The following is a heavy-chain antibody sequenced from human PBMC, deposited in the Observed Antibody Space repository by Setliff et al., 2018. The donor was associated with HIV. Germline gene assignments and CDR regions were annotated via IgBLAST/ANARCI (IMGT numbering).Heavy chain of an antibody. CDR1: GGSITSYF. J-gene: IGHJ4*02. CDR2: IYHSGST. V-gene: IGHV4-59*12. D-gene: IGHD1-26*01. CDR3: ARGSIGLGSYRNAYYFDF. Sequence: SETLSLTCTVSGGSITSYFWSWIRQPPGKGLEWIGYIYHSGSTYYNPSLKSRVTISVDTSKNLFSLKVTSVTAADTAVYYCARGSIGLGSYRNAYYFDFWGQGVLVTVSS.